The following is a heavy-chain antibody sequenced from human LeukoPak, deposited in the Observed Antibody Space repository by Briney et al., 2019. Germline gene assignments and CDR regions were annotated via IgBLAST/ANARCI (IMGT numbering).Heavy chain of an antibody. CDR3: ATDGRFPREAYYMDV. J-gene: IGHJ6*03. V-gene: IGHV1-24*01. Sequence: DPEDGETIYAQKFQGGVTMTEDTSTDTAYMELSSLRSEDTAVYYCATDGRFPREAYYMDVWGKGTTVTVSS. CDR2: DPEDGET. D-gene: IGHD3-3*01.